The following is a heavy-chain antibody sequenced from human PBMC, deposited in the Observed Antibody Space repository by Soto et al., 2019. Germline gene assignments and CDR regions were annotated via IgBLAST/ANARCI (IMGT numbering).Heavy chain of an antibody. Sequence: QVQPVQSGAEVKKPGASVKVSCKASGYTLTSSGISWVRQAPGQGLEWMGWISAYNGNTNYAQKVQDRVTMTTDTSTSTADMELRSLRSDDTSVYYCASGGGAFDYWGQGTLVTVSS. CDR1: GYTLTSSG. D-gene: IGHD3-10*01. CDR2: ISAYNGNT. J-gene: IGHJ4*02. V-gene: IGHV1-18*01. CDR3: ASGGGAFDY.